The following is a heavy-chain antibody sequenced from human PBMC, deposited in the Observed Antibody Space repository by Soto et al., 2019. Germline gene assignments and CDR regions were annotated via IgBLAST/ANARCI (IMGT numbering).Heavy chain of an antibody. CDR2: INHSGST. V-gene: IGHV4-34*01. CDR3: ARGARPWGYNWFDP. D-gene: IGHD6-6*01. J-gene: IGHJ5*02. Sequence: QMQLQQWGAGLLKPSETLSLTCAVYGGSFSGYYWSWIRQPPGKGLEWIGEINHSGSTNYNPSLKSRVTISVDTSKNQFSLKLSSVTAADTAVYYCARGARPWGYNWFDPWGQGTLVTVSS. CDR1: GGSFSGYY.